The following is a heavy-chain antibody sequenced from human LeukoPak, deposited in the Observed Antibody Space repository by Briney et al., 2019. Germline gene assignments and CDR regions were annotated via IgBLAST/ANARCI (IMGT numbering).Heavy chain of an antibody. V-gene: IGHV1-2*02. Sequence: ASVKVSCKASGYTFTGYYMHWVRQAPGQGLEWMGWINPNSGGTNYAQKFLGRVTMTRDTSISTADMELRRLRSDDTAVYYCARVGGGLTGSYSTFDYWGQGTLVTVSS. CDR1: GYTFTGYY. CDR3: ARVGGGLTGSYSTFDY. CDR2: INPNSGGT. J-gene: IGHJ4*02. D-gene: IGHD1-26*01.